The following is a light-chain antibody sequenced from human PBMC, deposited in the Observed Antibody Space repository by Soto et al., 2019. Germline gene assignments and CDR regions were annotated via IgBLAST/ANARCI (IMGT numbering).Light chain of an antibody. J-gene: IGKJ1*01. CDR3: QQYGGSPRT. CDR1: QSINSF. Sequence: IVLTQTPGTLSLSSEEGATLSCRASQSINSFLAWYQQRRGQAPRLLIHGASNRATGIPDRFSGSGSGPDFTLTISRLEPEDFAVYYCQQYGGSPRTFGQGTKVDIK. V-gene: IGKV3-20*01. CDR2: GAS.